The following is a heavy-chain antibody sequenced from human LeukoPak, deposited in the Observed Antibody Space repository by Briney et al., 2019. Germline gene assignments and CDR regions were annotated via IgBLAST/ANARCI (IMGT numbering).Heavy chain of an antibody. CDR2: IYYSGST. V-gene: IGHV4-30-4*01. CDR3: AREPITMTAPNWFDP. D-gene: IGHD3-22*01. CDR1: GGSISSGDYY. Sequence: SETLSLTCTVSGGSISSGDYYWSWIRQPPGKGLEWIGYIYYSGSTYYNPSLKSRVTISVDTSKNQFSLKLSSVTAADMAVYYCAREPITMTAPNWFDPWGQGTLVTVSS. J-gene: IGHJ5*02.